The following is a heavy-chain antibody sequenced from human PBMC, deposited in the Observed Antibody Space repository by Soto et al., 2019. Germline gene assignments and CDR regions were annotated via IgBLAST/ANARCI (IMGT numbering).Heavy chain of an antibody. CDR2: ISSRSYTI. CDR3: ARGGSSSDNGMDV. D-gene: IGHD6-6*01. V-gene: IGHV3-48*02. Sequence: EVQLVESGGGLVQPGGSLRLSCAASGFSFSTYSMNWVRQAPGKGLEWVSYISSRSYTIYYVDPVKGRFTISRDNAKNSLYLQMNGLRDEDTAVYYCARGGSSSDNGMDVWGQGTTVTVSS. CDR1: GFSFSTYS. J-gene: IGHJ6*02.